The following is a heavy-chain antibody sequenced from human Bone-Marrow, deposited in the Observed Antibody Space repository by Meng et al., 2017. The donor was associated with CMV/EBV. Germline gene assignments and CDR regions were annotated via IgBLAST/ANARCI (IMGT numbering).Heavy chain of an antibody. D-gene: IGHD3-10*01. Sequence: ASVKVSCKASGYTFPNYGISWVRQAPGQGLEWMGWISPYKGFTNYAQKVQGRVTMTTDTSTSTAYMELRSLRFDDTAVYYCARDSGHISPYYFDYGLDVWRQGTTVTVSS. J-gene: IGHJ6*02. CDR1: GYTFPNYG. CDR3: ARDSGHISPYYFDYGLDV. V-gene: IGHV1-18*01. CDR2: ISPYKGFT.